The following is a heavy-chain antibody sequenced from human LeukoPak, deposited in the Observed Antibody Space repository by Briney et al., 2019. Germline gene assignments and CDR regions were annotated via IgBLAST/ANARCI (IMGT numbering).Heavy chain of an antibody. D-gene: IGHD3-9*01. J-gene: IGHJ4*02. Sequence: GASVKVSCEASGYTFTNYGINWVRQAPGQGLEWMGWISPYNGNRKYAQNLQGRVTMTTDTSTNTAYMELRSLRSDDPAVYYCARDLLTGYVGLIDYWGQGTLVTVSS. CDR1: GYTFTNYG. V-gene: IGHV1-18*01. CDR3: ARDLLTGYVGLIDY. CDR2: ISPYNGNR.